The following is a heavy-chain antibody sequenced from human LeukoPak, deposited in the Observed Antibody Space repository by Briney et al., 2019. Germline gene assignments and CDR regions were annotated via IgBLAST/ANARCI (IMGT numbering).Heavy chain of an antibody. D-gene: IGHD2-15*01. CDR2: ISYDGSNK. Sequence: PGGSLRLSCAASGFTFSSYAMHWVRQAPGKGLEWVAVISYDGSNKYYADSVKGRFTISRDNSKNTLYLQMNSLRAEDTAVYYCTKVANRAFDIWGQGTMVTVSS. CDR1: GFTFSSYA. J-gene: IGHJ3*02. CDR3: TKVANRAFDI. V-gene: IGHV3-30-3*01.